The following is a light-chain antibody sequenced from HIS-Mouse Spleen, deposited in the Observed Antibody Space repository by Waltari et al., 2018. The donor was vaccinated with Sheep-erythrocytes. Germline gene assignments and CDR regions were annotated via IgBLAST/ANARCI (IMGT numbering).Light chain of an antibody. V-gene: IGKV1D-16*01. CDR1: QGISSW. CDR3: QQYNSYSPLT. Sequence: DIQMTQSPSSVSASVGDRVTITCRASQGISSWLGWYQQKPGKAPKLLIYAASSLQSGVPSRFSGSGSGTEFTLTISSLQPDDFATYYCQQYNSYSPLTFGGGTKVEIK. CDR2: AAS. J-gene: IGKJ4*01.